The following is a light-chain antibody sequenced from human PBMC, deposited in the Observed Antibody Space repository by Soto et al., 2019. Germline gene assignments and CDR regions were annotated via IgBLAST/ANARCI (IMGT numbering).Light chain of an antibody. Sequence: QSVLTQPPSVSGAPGQRVTISCTGSSSNIGAPYDVHWFQQLPGTAPKLLIYSNTNRPSGVPDRFSGSKSGTSASLAITGLQAEDEADYYCQSYDMSLRGCVFGTGTKVTVL. V-gene: IGLV1-40*01. J-gene: IGLJ1*01. CDR2: SNT. CDR3: QSYDMSLRGCV. CDR1: SSNIGAPYD.